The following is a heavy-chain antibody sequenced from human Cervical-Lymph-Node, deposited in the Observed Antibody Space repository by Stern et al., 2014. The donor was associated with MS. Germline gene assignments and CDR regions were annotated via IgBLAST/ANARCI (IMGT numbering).Heavy chain of an antibody. Sequence: QLQLQESGPGLVKPSETLSLTCSVSGGSVYSYYWNWIRQPPGKGLEWMGNIYYTGSTTYNPSLKSRDTLSLDTSTNQFSLKLTSVTAADTAVYFCARQRYGGDPMFDLWGQGTRVTVSS. V-gene: IGHV4-59*02. CDR2: IYYTGST. D-gene: IGHD4-23*01. CDR1: GGSVYSYY. CDR3: ARQRYGGDPMFDL. J-gene: IGHJ5*02.